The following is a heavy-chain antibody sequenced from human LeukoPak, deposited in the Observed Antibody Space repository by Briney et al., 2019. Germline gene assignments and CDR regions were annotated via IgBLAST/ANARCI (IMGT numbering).Heavy chain of an antibody. D-gene: IGHD2-15*01. CDR3: AKGLFYCSGGSCYSDFTYYFDY. J-gene: IGHJ4*02. CDR1: GFTFSSYA. CDR2: ISGSGGST. Sequence: GGSLRLSCAASGFTFSSYAMSWVRQAPGKGLEWVSAISGSGGSTYYADSVKGRFTISRDNSKNTLYLQMNSLRAEDTAVYYCAKGLFYCSGGSCYSDFTYYFDYWGQGTLVTASS. V-gene: IGHV3-23*01.